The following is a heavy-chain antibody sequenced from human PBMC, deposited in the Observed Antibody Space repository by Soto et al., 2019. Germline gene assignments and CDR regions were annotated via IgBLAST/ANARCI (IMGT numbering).Heavy chain of an antibody. D-gene: IGHD3-10*01. CDR3: ARGAARGFYYFYYGMDV. V-gene: IGHV4-30-4*01. CDR1: GGSISSDDYY. J-gene: IGHJ6*02. Sequence: QVQLQESGPGLVKPSQTLSLTRTVSGGSISSDDYYWSWIRQPPGKGLEWIGYIYYSGSTYYNPSLKSRVTISVDTSNNQFSLKLSSVTAADTAVYYCARGAARGFYYFYYGMDVWGQGTTVTVSS. CDR2: IYYSGST.